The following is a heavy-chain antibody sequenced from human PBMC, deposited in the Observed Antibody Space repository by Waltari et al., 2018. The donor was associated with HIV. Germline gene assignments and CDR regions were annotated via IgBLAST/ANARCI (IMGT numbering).Heavy chain of an antibody. CDR3: ARGRTIGARGYWCDA. CDR1: GYTFTRYD. CDR2: VNPRSGNT. V-gene: IGHV1-8*01. J-gene: IGHJ5*02. D-gene: IGHD6-6*01. Sequence: QVQLVQSGAEVKKPGASVKVSCKASGYTFTRYDINWVRQATGQGLEWMGWVNPRSGNTGYAQKFQGRVTMTRNTSMSTAYMELSSLRAGDTAVYYCARGRTIGARGYWCDAWGQGTLVTVSS.